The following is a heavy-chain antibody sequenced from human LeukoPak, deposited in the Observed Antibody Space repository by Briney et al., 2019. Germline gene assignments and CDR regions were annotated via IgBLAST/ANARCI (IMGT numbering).Heavy chain of an antibody. V-gene: IGHV4-34*01. CDR3: ARGHSGSFH. CDR2: INHSGST. CDR1: GGSFSGYY. Sequence: SETLSLTCAVYGGSFSGYYWSWIRQPPGKGLEWIGEINHSGSTNYNPSLKSRVTISVDTSKNQFSLKLSSVTAADTAVYYCARGHSGSFHWGQGTLVTVSS. J-gene: IGHJ4*02. D-gene: IGHD1-26*01.